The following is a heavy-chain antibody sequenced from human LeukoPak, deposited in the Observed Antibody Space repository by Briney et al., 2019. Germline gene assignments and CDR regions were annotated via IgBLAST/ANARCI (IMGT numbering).Heavy chain of an antibody. V-gene: IGHV3-21*01. Sequence: GGSLRLSCAASGFTFSSYSMNWVRQAPGKGLEWVSSISSSSSYVYYADSVKGRFTISRDNAKNSLYLQMNSLRAEDTAVYYCARTGGYCSSISGYGAFDIWGQGTMVTVSS. CDR2: ISSSSSYV. D-gene: IGHD2-2*01. CDR1: GFTFSSYS. J-gene: IGHJ3*02. CDR3: ARTGGYCSSISGYGAFDI.